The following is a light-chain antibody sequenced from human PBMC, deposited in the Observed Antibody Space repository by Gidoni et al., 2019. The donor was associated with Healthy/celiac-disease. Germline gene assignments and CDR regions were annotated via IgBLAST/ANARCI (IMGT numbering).Light chain of an antibody. CDR1: QSISSY. Sequence: DIQMTQSPSSLSASVGDRVTITCRASQSISSYLNWYHQKPGKAPNLLIYAASSLQGGVPSRFSGSGSGTDFTLTISSLQPEDFATYYCQQGYSPPYTFGQGTKLEIK. CDR2: AAS. CDR3: QQGYSPPYT. V-gene: IGKV1-39*01. J-gene: IGKJ2*01.